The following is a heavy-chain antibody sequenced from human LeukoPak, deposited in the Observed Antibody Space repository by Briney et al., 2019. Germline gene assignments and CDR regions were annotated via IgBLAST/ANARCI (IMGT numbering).Heavy chain of an antibody. D-gene: IGHD6-19*01. V-gene: IGHV4-59*08. CDR3: ARHQLAYSSGWYFNY. Sequence: SETLSLTCTVSGGSISSYYWSWIRQPPGKGLEWIGYIYYSGSTNCNPSLKSRVTISVDTSKNQFSLKLSSVTAADTAVYYCARHQLAYSSGWYFNYWGQGTLVTVSS. CDR1: GGSISSYY. CDR2: IYYSGST. J-gene: IGHJ4*02.